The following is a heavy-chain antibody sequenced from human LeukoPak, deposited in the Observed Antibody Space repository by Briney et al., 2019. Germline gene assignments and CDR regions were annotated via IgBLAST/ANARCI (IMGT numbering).Heavy chain of an antibody. D-gene: IGHD2-2*01. CDR2: IYYTGST. CDR1: GGSIRGGTYY. J-gene: IGHJ2*01. CDR3: ARDRKYDWYFDL. Sequence: SETLSLTCSVSGGSIRGGTYYWGWIRQPPGKGLEWIGIIYYTGSTYYNRALKSRVTISVDTSKNQFSLKLNSVTAADTAVYYCARDRKYDWYFDLWGRGTLVTVSS. V-gene: IGHV4-39*07.